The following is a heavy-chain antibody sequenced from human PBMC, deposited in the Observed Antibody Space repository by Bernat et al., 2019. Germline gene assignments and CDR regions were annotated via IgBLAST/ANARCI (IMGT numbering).Heavy chain of an antibody. J-gene: IGHJ4*02. CDR2: ISYDGSNK. CDR1: GFTFSSYA. Sequence: VQLVESGGGVVQPGRSLRLSCAASGFTFSSYAMHWVRQAPGKGLEWVAVISYDGSNKYYADSVKGRFTISRDNSKNTLYLQMNSLRAEDTAVYYCARDPRGDGELFFDYWGQGTLVTVSS. V-gene: IGHV3-30-3*01. CDR3: ARDPRGDGELFFDY. D-gene: IGHD3-10*01.